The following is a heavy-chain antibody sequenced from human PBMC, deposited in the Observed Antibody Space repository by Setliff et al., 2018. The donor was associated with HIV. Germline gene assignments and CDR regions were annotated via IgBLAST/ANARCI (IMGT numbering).Heavy chain of an antibody. D-gene: IGHD3-10*01. V-gene: IGHV1-46*01. Sequence: RASVKVSCKASGYTFTSYYMHWVRQAPGQGLEWMGIINPSSGSTTYAQKFQARVTMTRDTSTSTVYLELRSLRSEDTAVYFCASKGGSENYPDSDAFDIWGQGTLVTVS. J-gene: IGHJ3*02. CDR2: INPSSGST. CDR3: ASKGGSENYPDSDAFDI. CDR1: GYTFTSYY.